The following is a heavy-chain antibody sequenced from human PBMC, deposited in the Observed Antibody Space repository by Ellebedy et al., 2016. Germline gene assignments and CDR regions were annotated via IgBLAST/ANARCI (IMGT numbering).Heavy chain of an antibody. V-gene: IGHV3-66*01. J-gene: IGHJ4*02. CDR3: ARDGGRGWALDY. CDR1: GFTVSSNY. Sequence: GESLKITXAASGFTVSSNYMSWVRQAPGKGLEWVSVIYSGGSTYYADSVKGRFTISRDNSKNTLYLQMNSLRGEDTAVYYCARDGGRGWALDYWGQGILVTVSS. CDR2: IYSGGST. D-gene: IGHD3-10*01.